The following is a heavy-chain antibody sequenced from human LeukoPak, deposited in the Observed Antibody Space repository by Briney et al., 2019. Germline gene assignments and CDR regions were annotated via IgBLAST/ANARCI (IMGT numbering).Heavy chain of an antibody. CDR3: ARHSSGWYFDY. CDR1: GYTFASYY. D-gene: IGHD6-19*01. V-gene: IGHV1-46*03. J-gene: IGHJ4*02. Sequence: ASVKVSCKASGYTFASYYMHWVRQAPGQGLEWMGIINPSGGSTSYAQKFQGRVTMTRDTSTSTVYMELSSLRSEDTAVYYCARHSSGWYFDYWGQGTLVTVSS. CDR2: INPSGGST.